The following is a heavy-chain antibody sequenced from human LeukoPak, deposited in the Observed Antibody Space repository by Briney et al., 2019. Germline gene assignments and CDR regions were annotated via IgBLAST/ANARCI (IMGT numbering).Heavy chain of an antibody. D-gene: IGHD3-10*01. CDR3: ARGLYYGSESLDDN. Sequence: PSETLSLTCAVYGGSFSGYYWSWIRQPPGKGLEWIGEINHSGSTNYNPSLKSRVTISVDTSKNQSSLKLSSVTAADTAVYYCARGLYYGSESLDDNWGQGTMVTVSS. CDR2: INHSGST. V-gene: IGHV4-34*01. CDR1: GGSFSGYY. J-gene: IGHJ3*02.